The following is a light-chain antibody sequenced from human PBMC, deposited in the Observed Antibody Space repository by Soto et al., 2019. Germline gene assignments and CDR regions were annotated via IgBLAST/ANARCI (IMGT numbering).Light chain of an antibody. V-gene: IGLV2-23*01. CDR1: SSDVGNYNL. Sequence: QSVLTQPASVSGSPGQSITISCTGTSSDVGNYNLVSWYQQHPGKAPKLMIYEGSKRPSGVSNRFSGSKSDNTASLTISGLQAEDEAHSYCCSYARGSTCVFGTGTKVTVL. CDR3: CSYARGSTCV. J-gene: IGLJ1*01. CDR2: EGS.